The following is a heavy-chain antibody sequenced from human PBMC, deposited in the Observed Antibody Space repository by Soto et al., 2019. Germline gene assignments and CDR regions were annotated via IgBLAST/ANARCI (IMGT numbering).Heavy chain of an antibody. J-gene: IGHJ2*01. Sequence: EVQLVEFGGGLVQPGGSLRHSCAASGFTVSSNYMSWVRQAPGKGLEWVSVIYSGGSTYYADSVKGRFTISRDNSKNTLYLQMNSLRAEDTAVYYCARDLGYRRYFDLWGRGTLVTVSS. CDR2: IYSGGST. V-gene: IGHV3-66*01. D-gene: IGHD2-15*01. CDR3: ARDLGYRRYFDL. CDR1: GFTVSSNY.